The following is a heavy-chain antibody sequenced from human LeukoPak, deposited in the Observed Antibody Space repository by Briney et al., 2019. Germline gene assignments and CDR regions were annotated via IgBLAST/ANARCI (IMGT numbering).Heavy chain of an antibody. V-gene: IGHV4-34*01. CDR2: INHSGYT. CDR3: TRMTAGHDY. CDR1: GVSFDDYY. J-gene: IGHJ4*02. D-gene: IGHD2-21*02. Sequence: PSETLSLTCAVSGVSFDDYYWSWVRQTPGRGLEWIGEINHSGYTNDSPSLKSRVTLSIDTSRKQFSLNLRSVTVADTGIYYCTRMTAGHDYWGQGTLVTVSS.